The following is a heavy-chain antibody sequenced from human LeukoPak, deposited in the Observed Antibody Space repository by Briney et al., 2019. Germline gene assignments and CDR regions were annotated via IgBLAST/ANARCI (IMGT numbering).Heavy chain of an antibody. CDR2: IYHSGST. CDR1: GYSISSGYY. D-gene: IGHD6-19*01. Sequence: SETLSLSCTVSGYSISSGYYWGWIRQPPGKGLEWIGSIYHSGSTYYNPSLKSRVTISVDTSKNQFSLKLSSVTAADTAVYYCAGIAVNYFDYWGQGTLVTVSS. J-gene: IGHJ4*02. V-gene: IGHV4-38-2*02. CDR3: AGIAVNYFDY.